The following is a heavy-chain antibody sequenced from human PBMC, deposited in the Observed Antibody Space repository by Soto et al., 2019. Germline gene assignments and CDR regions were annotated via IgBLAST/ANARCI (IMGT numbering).Heavy chain of an antibody. CDR3: ARHPGGSLSFDF. CDR1: GGSISSSNSY. J-gene: IGHJ4*02. V-gene: IGHV4-39*01. Sequence: QLQLQESGPGLVKPSETLSLTCTVSGGSISSSNSYWGWIRQPPGKGLEWIGTFKYSGSTYYNPSLKSRVTTSVDTSKNQLSLKLSSVTAADTAVYYCARHPGGSLSFDFWGQGTLVTVSS. CDR2: FKYSGST. D-gene: IGHD1-26*01.